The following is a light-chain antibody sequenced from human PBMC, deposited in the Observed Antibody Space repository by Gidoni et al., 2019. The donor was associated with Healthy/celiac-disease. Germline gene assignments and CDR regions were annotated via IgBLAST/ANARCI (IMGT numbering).Light chain of an antibody. CDR1: QSISSY. CDR2: AAS. V-gene: IGKV1-39*01. Sequence: IHIPPSPSSLSASVGDRVTITCRASQSISSYLNWYQQKPGKAPKRLIYAASSLQSGVPSRFSGSGSGTDVTLTISSRQPEEFATYYCQQSYSTPMHSFGQGTKLEIK. CDR3: QQSYSTPMHS. J-gene: IGKJ2*03.